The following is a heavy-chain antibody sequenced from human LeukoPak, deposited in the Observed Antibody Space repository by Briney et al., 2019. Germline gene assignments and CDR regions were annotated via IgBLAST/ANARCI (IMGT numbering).Heavy chain of an antibody. D-gene: IGHD6-19*01. J-gene: IGHJ4*02. V-gene: IGHV4-59*01. CDR2: IYYSGST. CDR1: GGSISSYY. CDR3: GRSLSSAWYYFAY. Sequence: PSETLSLTCTVSGGSISSYYWSWIRQPPGKGLEWIGYIYYSGSTNYNPSLNSRVTISVDTSKNQFSLGLSSVTAADTAVYYCGRSLSSAWYYFAYWGQGTLVTVSS.